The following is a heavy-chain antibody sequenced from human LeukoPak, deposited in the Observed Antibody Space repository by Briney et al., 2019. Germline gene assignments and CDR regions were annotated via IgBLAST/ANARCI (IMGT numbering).Heavy chain of an antibody. CDR1: GFTFSSYS. D-gene: IGHD1-7*01. CDR3: ASGRNVGITGTTGAFDI. CDR2: ITSSSSYI. Sequence: GGSLRLSCAASGFTFSSYSMNWVRQAPGKRLDWVSSITSSSSYIYYADSVKGRFTISRDNANNSLYLQMNSLRDEDTAVYYCASGRNVGITGTTGAFDIWGQGTMVTVSS. J-gene: IGHJ3*02. V-gene: IGHV3-21*01.